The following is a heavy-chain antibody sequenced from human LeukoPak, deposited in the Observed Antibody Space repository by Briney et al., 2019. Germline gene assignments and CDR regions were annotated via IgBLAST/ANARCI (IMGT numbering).Heavy chain of an antibody. Sequence: PGGSLRLSCAASGFTFSSYVMSWVRQAPGKGLEWVSGISGSGVNTYYADSVKGRFTISRDNSKNTLYLQMNSLRAEDTAVYYCAKTPLNYYDSSGETGFDYWGQGTLVTVSS. CDR3: AKTPLNYYDSSGETGFDY. D-gene: IGHD3-22*01. V-gene: IGHV3-23*01. CDR2: ISGSGVNT. J-gene: IGHJ4*02. CDR1: GFTFSSYV.